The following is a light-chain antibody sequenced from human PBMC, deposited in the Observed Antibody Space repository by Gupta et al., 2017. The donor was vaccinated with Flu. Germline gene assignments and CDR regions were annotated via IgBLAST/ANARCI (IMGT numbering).Light chain of an antibody. V-gene: IGKV3-20*01. CDR2: GAS. CDR1: QSVSSSY. Sequence: EIVLTQSPGTLSLSPGERATLSCRASQSVSSSYLAWYQQKPGQAPRLLIYGASSRATGIPDRFSGSGSGTDFTLTSSRLEAEDFAVYYCQQYGGRTFGQGTKVEIK. CDR3: QQYGGRT. J-gene: IGKJ1*01.